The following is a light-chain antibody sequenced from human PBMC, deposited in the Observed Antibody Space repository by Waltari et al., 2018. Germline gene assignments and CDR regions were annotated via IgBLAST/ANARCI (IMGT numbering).Light chain of an antibody. Sequence: DIQMTQSPPSLSASVGDRVTITCRASQSISNNLNWYQQKAGKAPKLLIYAASSLQSGVPSRFSGSGSGTEFTLTILSLQPDDFATYYCQQSYSTPPRTFGQGTKVENK. CDR1: QSISNN. V-gene: IGKV1-39*01. CDR3: QQSYSTPPRT. J-gene: IGKJ1*01. CDR2: AAS.